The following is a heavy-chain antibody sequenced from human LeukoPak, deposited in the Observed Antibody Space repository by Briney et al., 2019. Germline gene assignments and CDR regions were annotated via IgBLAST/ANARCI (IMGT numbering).Heavy chain of an antibody. Sequence: SETLSLTCTVSGGSISSGDYYWSWIRQPAGKGLEWIGRIYASGSTNYNPSLKSRVTISIDTSKNQFSLKLTSVTAADTAVYYCARRGMVRGVSNPWRWFDPWGQGTLVTVSS. J-gene: IGHJ5*02. D-gene: IGHD3-10*01. CDR1: GGSISSGDYY. V-gene: IGHV4-61*02. CDR3: ARRGMVRGVSNPWRWFDP. CDR2: IYASGST.